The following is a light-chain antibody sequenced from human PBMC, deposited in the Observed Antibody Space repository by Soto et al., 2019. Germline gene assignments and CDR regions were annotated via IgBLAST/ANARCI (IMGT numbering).Light chain of an antibody. CDR3: QVWDSSTVV. CDR2: RDF. V-gene: IGLV3-9*01. CDR1: NIGGKN. J-gene: IGLJ3*02. Sequence: SYELTQPLSVSVALGQTARIPCGGNNIGGKNVHWYQLKAGQAPVLVIYRDFNRPSGIPERFSGSNSGNTATLAISGAQAGDDADYYCQVWDSSTVVFGGGTKLTV.